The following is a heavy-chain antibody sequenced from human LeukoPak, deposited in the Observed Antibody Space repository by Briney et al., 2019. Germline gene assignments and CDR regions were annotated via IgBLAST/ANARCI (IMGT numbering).Heavy chain of an antibody. Sequence: SVKDSCKASGYAFTGYYMHGVRQAPGQGLEGMGWINPNSWRTVYAQKFHGRVIMTRQTYISAAYVELNKLTADETDVYYCGRAMSFLEWLLSFVYWGQGTLVTVSP. J-gene: IGHJ4*02. V-gene: IGHV1-2*02. CDR1: GYAFTGYY. CDR2: INPNSWRT. CDR3: GRAMSFLEWLLSFVY. D-gene: IGHD3-3*02.